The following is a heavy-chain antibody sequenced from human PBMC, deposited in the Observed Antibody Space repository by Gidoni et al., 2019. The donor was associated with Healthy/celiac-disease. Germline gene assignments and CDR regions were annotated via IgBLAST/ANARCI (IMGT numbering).Heavy chain of an antibody. V-gene: IGHV3-23*01. Sequence: EVQLLESGGGLVQPGGSLRLYCAASGFTFSSYAMSWVRQAPGNGLEWVSAISGSGGSTYYASSVKGRFTISRDNSKNTLYLQMNSLRAEDTAVYYCAKVGSSCPFDYWGQGTLVTVSS. D-gene: IGHD6-6*01. CDR3: AKVGSSCPFDY. CDR1: GFTFSSYA. CDR2: ISGSGGST. J-gene: IGHJ4*02.